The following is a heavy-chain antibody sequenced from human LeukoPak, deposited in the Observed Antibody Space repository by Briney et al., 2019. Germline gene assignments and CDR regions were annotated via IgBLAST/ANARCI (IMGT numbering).Heavy chain of an antibody. J-gene: IGHJ4*02. CDR1: GGSISSYY. D-gene: IGHD1-26*01. Sequence: PSETLSLTCTLSGGSISSYYWSSIRQPAGKGLEWIGRIYTSGSTNYNPSLKSRVTMSVDTSKNQFSLKLSSVTAADTAVYYCGRGSYFRGNADYWGQGTLVTVSS. CDR2: IYTSGST. V-gene: IGHV4-4*07. CDR3: GRGSYFRGNADY.